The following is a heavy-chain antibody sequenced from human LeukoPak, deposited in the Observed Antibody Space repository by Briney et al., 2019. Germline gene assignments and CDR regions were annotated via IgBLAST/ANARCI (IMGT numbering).Heavy chain of an antibody. Sequence: SETLSLTCAVYGGSFSGYYWSWIRQPPGKGLEWIGEINHSGSTNYNPSLKSRVTISVDTSKDQFTLKLSSVTAADTAEDYCGGYQLLIGVDYWGQGTLVTVSS. CDR2: INHSGST. CDR3: GGYQLLIGVDY. J-gene: IGHJ4*02. D-gene: IGHD2-2*01. V-gene: IGHV4-34*01. CDR1: GGSFSGYY.